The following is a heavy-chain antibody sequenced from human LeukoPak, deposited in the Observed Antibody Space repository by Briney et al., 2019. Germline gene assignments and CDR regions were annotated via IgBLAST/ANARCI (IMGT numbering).Heavy chain of an antibody. V-gene: IGHV4-59*08. J-gene: IGHJ4*02. CDR1: GGSISSYY. CDR3: ARHDAGKWLPYFDY. D-gene: IGHD6-19*01. Sequence: SETLSLTCTVSGGSISSYYWSWIRQPPGKGLEWIGYIYYSGSTNYNPSLKSRVTISVDTSKNQFSPKLSSVTAADTAVYYCARHDAGKWLPYFDYWGRGTLVTVSS. CDR2: IYYSGST.